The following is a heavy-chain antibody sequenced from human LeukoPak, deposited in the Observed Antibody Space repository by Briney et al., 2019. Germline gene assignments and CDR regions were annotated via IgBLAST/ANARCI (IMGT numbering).Heavy chain of an antibody. D-gene: IGHD3-22*01. CDR1: GGSFNDYY. V-gene: IGHV4-34*01. J-gene: IGHJ3*02. CDR2: INHSGST. CDR3: ARGPHITMIVVVIAGAFDI. Sequence: SETLSLTCVVYGGSFNDYYWSWIRQPPGKGLEWLGEINHSGSTNYNPSLKSRVTISVDTSKNQFSLRLSSVTAADTAVYYCARGPHITMIVVVIAGAFDIWGQGTMVTVSS.